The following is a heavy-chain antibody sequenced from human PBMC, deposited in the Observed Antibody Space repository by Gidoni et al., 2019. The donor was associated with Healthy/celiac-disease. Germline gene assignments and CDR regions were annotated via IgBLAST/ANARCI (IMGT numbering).Heavy chain of an antibody. V-gene: IGHV4-59*11. J-gene: IGHJ3*02. D-gene: IGHD3-10*01. CDR2: IYYSGST. Sequence: QVQLQESGPGLVKPSETLSLTCTVSGGSISRHYWSWIRQPPGKGLEWIGYIYYSGSTNYHPSLKSRVTISVDTSKNQFSLKLSSVTAADTAVYDCARDSVEGDGSGSYFLPFDIWGQGTMVTVSS. CDR3: ARDSVEGDGSGSYFLPFDI. CDR1: GGSISRHY.